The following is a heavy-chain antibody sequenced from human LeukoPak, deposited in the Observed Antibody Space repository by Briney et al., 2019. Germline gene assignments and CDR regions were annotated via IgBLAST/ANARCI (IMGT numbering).Heavy chain of an antibody. D-gene: IGHD3-3*01. V-gene: IGHV3-30*02. CDR3: VRGSLASGVVVYYYYYLDV. CDR1: GFTFNDHG. J-gene: IGHJ6*03. CDR2: IRYDGTDE. Sequence: GGSLRLSCVASGFTFNDHGMHWVRQAPGKGLEWLAFIRYDGTDESYGASVRGRLTISRDDSLNTVYLQMNSLRAEDTAVYYCVRGSLASGVVVYYYYYLDVWGKGTTVTVSS.